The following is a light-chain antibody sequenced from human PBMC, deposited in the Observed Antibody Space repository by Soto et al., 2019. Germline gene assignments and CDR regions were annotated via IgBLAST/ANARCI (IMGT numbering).Light chain of an antibody. V-gene: IGKV3-15*01. CDR3: QQFNNWPPWT. Sequence: EIILTQSPGTLSLSPGERATLSCRASQSVPTNYLAWYQQKPGQAPRLLIYGASTRAAGIPDRFSGSGSGTEFTLTISGLQSDDFAVYYCQQFNNWPPWTFGQGTKV. J-gene: IGKJ1*01. CDR2: GAS. CDR1: QSVPTN.